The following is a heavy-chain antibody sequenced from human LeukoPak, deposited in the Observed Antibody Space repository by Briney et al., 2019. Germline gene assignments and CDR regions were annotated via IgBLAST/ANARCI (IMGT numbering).Heavy chain of an antibody. D-gene: IGHD3-9*01. CDR2: ISGSGVKT. CDR3: AKDRSTSNILTGYQDK. J-gene: IGHJ4*02. Sequence: GGSLRLSCAASGFTFSTYDMSWVRQSPGKGLEWVAGISGSGVKTFYADSVKGRFTISRDNSKNTLNLQMNSLRAEDTAVYYCAKDRSTSNILTGYQDKWGQGTLVTVSS. V-gene: IGHV3-23*01. CDR1: GFTFSTYD.